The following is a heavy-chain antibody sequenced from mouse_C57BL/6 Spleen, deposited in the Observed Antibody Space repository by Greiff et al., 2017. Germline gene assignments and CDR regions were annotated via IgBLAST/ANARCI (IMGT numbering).Heavy chain of an antibody. J-gene: IGHJ1*03. D-gene: IGHD2-1*01. Sequence: QVQLQQSGAELVKPGASVKMSCKASGYTFTTYPIEWMKQNHGKSLEWIGNFHPDNDDTKYNEKFKGKDTLTVEKSSRTVYLELSRLTSDDSAVYYCARRFLYGNYVYFDVWGTGTTVTVSS. V-gene: IGHV1-47*01. CDR1: GYTFTTYP. CDR2: FHPDNDDT. CDR3: ARRFLYGNYVYFDV.